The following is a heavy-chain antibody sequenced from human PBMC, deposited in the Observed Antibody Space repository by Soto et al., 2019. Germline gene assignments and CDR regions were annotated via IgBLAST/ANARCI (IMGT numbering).Heavy chain of an antibody. J-gene: IGHJ4*02. D-gene: IGHD2-21*01. Sequence: QVQLQESGPGLVKPSQTLSLTCTVSGGSISDGAYYCSWIRQPPGKGLEWIGHIYDSGNTYNNPSLKSRLTISVDTSKNHFSLNLNSVTAADTAVYYCASGLSGDKVDQWGQGTLVTVSS. V-gene: IGHV4-30-4*01. CDR1: GGSISDGAYY. CDR3: ASGLSGDKVDQ. CDR2: IYDSGNT.